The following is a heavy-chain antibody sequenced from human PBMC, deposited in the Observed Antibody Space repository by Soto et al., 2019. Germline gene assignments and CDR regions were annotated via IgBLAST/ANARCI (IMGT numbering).Heavy chain of an antibody. Sequence: SVKVSCKASGGTFSSYAISWVRQAPGQGLEWMGGIIPVFGTANYAQKFQGRVTITADESTSTAYMELSSLRSEDTAVYYCARSREYYYYGMDVWGQGTTVTVSS. CDR1: GGTFSSYA. CDR3: ARSREYYYYGMDV. J-gene: IGHJ6*02. V-gene: IGHV1-69*01. CDR2: IIPVFGTA.